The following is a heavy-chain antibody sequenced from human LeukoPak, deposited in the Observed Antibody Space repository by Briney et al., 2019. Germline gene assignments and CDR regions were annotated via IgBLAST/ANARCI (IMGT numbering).Heavy chain of an antibody. Sequence: SETLSLTCTVSGGSISSYYWSWIRQPPGKGLEWIGYIYYSGSTNYKPSLKSRVTISVETSKNQFSLKLSSVTAADTAVYYCARDSGYCSGGSCPSLYWGQGTLVTVSS. CDR1: GGSISSYY. V-gene: IGHV4-59*12. CDR3: ARDSGYCSGGSCPSLY. D-gene: IGHD2-15*01. J-gene: IGHJ4*02. CDR2: IYYSGST.